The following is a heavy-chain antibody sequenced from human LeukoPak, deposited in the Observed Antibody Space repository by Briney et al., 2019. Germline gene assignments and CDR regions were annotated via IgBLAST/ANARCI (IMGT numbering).Heavy chain of an antibody. V-gene: IGHV3-23*01. Sequence: GGSLRLSCAASGFTFSSCAMTWVRQAPGKGLEWVSGISGSRNTTYYADSVKGRFTISRDNSENTLYLQMNSLRAEDTAVYYCARGGELAFDYWGQGTLVTVSS. D-gene: IGHD3-16*01. CDR1: GFTFSSCA. CDR2: ISGSRNTT. CDR3: ARGGELAFDY. J-gene: IGHJ4*02.